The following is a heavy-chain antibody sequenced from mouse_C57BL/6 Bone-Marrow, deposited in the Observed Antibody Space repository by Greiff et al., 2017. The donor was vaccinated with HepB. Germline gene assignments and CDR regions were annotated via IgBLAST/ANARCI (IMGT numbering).Heavy chain of an antibody. D-gene: IGHD1-1*01. CDR3: AKRVLLRFYYFDY. J-gene: IGHJ2*01. V-gene: IGHV1-59*01. Sequence: QVQLQQPGAELVRPGTSVKLSCKASGYTFTSYWMHRVKQRPGPGLEWIGVIDPSDSYTNYNQKFKGKATLTVDTSSSTAYMQLSSLTSEDSAVYYCAKRVLLRFYYFDYWCQGTTLPVSS. CDR2: IDPSDSYT. CDR1: GYTFTSYW.